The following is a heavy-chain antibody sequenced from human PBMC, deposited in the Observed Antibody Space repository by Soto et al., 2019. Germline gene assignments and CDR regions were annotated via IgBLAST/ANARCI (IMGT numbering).Heavy chain of an antibody. CDR1: GGSISSYY. V-gene: IGHV4-4*07. J-gene: IGHJ4*02. D-gene: IGHD3-9*01. CDR3: ARSPTPTYYDILTGYYEGHYYFDY. Sequence: PSETLSLTCTVSGGSISSYYWSWIRQPAGKGLEWIGRIYTSGSTNYNPSLKSRVTMSVDMSKNQFSLKLSSVTAADTAVYYCARSPTPTYYDILTGYYEGHYYFDYWGQGTLVTVSS. CDR2: IYTSGST.